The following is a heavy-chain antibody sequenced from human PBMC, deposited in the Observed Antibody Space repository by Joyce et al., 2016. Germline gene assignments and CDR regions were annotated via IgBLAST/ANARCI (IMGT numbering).Heavy chain of an antibody. J-gene: IGHJ4*02. CDR1: GLTLSNYG. CDR3: AKILTATYSSGWFLDY. V-gene: IGHV3-30*18. Sequence: QVQLVASGGGVVQPGRSLRLSCAASGLTLSNYGEPWVRRAPGKGLEGVAVISYEGIYKYYADSGKGRFTISRDKSKNKVFLEMNSLRAEDTAVYYCAKILTATYSSGWFLDYWGQGTLVTVSS. CDR2: ISYEGIYK. D-gene: IGHD6-25*01.